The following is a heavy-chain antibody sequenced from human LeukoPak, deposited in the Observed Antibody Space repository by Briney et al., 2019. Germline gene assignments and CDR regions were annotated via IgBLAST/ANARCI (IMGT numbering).Heavy chain of an antibody. CDR3: ASGSDYYFDY. CDR1: GFTFSSYA. Sequence: GGSLRLSCAASGFTFSSYAMHWVRQAPGQGLEWMGWINPNSGGTNYAQKFQGRVTMTRDTSISTAYMELSRLRSDDTAVYYCASGSDYYFDYWGQGTLVTVSS. J-gene: IGHJ4*02. V-gene: IGHV1-2*02. CDR2: INPNSGGT.